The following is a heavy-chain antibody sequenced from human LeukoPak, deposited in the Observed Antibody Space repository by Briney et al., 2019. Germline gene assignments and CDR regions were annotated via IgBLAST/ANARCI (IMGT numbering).Heavy chain of an antibody. J-gene: IGHJ4*02. CDR3: AGGPDFWSGYYVGSLDY. CDR1: GYTFTGYY. V-gene: IGHV1-2*02. D-gene: IGHD3-3*01. CDR2: INPNSGGT. Sequence: GASVKVSRKASGYTFTGYYMHWVRQAPGQGLEWMGWINPNSGGTNYAQKFQGRVTMTRDTSISTAYMELSRLRSDDTAVYYCAGGPDFWSGYYVGSLDYWGQGTLVTVSS.